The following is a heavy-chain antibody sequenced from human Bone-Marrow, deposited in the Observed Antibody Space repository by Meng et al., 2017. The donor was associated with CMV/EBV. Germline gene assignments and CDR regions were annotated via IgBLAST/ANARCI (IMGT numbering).Heavy chain of an antibody. Sequence: GGSLRLSCAAYGFNFSDYYMSWIRQAPGKGLEWVSSISSSSSYIYYADSVKGRFTIYRDNAKKSRYMQMNSLRAEDTAVYYCARGRGDNWYYYGMDVWGQGTTVTVSS. D-gene: IGHD1-1*01. J-gene: IGHJ6*02. CDR1: GFNFSDYY. V-gene: IGHV3-11*06. CDR3: ARGRGDNWYYYGMDV. CDR2: ISSSSSYI.